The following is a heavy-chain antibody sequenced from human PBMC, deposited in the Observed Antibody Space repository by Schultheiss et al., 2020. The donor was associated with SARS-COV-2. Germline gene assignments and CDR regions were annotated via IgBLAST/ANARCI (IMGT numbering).Heavy chain of an antibody. D-gene: IGHD3-16*01. CDR3: AREVGERAVTHRCLDY. CDR2: ISYDGSNK. CDR1: GFTFSSYG. Sequence: GGSLRLSCAASGFTFSSYGMHWVRQAPGKGLEWVAVISYDGSNKYYADSVKGRFTISRDNSKNTLYLQMNSLRAEDTAVYYCAREVGERAVTHRCLDYWGHGTLVTVSS. J-gene: IGHJ4*01. V-gene: IGHV3-30*03.